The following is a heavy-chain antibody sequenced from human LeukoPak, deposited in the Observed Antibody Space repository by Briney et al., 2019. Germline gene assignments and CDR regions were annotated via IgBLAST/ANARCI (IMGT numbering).Heavy chain of an antibody. CDR1: GFNFRSYP. CDR3: ARDSVRNQLEPFWFDS. Sequence: PGGSLRLSCAASGFNFRSYPLHWVRQAPGKGLEWVAVISYDGSNKYYADSVKGRFTISRDNSKNTLYLQMNSLRAEDTAVYYCARDSVRNQLEPFWFDSWGQGTLVTVSS. V-gene: IGHV3-30*01. CDR2: ISYDGSNK. D-gene: IGHD1-1*01. J-gene: IGHJ5*01.